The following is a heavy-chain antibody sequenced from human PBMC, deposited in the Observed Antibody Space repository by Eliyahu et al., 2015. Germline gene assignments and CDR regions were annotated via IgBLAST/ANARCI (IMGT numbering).Heavy chain of an antibody. Sequence: EVQLVESGGGLVQPGRSLRPSCAXSGFPFXDXAMHWARXAPGKGLEWVSGISWNSGSIGYADSVKGRFTISRDNAKNSLYLQMNSLRAEDTALYYCASGGGDYYYYYGMDVWGQGTTVTVSS. CDR3: ASGGGDYYYYYGMDV. CDR1: GFPFXDXA. V-gene: IGHV3-9*01. J-gene: IGHJ6*02. CDR2: ISWNSGSI. D-gene: IGHD1-26*01.